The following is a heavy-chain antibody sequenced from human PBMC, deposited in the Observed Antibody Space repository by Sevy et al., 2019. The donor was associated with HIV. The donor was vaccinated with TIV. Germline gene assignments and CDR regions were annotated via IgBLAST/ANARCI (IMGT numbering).Heavy chain of an antibody. CDR2: INPNSGGT. CDR1: GYTFTGYY. J-gene: IGHJ4*02. V-gene: IGHV1-2*02. CDR3: ARRGVSGPLKRGYSYGYKGNDY. Sequence: ASVKVSCKASGYTFTGYYMHWVRQAPGQGLEWMGWINPNSGGTNYAQKFQGRVTMTRDTSISTAYMELSRLRSDDTAVYYCARRGVSGPLKRGYSYGYKGNDYWGQGTLVTVSS. D-gene: IGHD5-18*01.